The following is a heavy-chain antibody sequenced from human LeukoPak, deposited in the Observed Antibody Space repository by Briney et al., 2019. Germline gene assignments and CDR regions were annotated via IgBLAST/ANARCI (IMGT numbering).Heavy chain of an antibody. CDR3: AKEARTYYYDSSGSYYFDY. D-gene: IGHD3-22*01. J-gene: IGHJ4*02. V-gene: IGHV3-23*01. Sequence: GGSLRLSCAASGFTFSSYAMSWVRQAPGKGLEWVSAISGSGGSTYYADSVKGRFTISRDNSKNTLYLQMNSLRAEDTAVYYCAKEARTYYYDSSGSYYFDYWGQGTLVTVSS. CDR1: GFTFSSYA. CDR2: ISGSGGST.